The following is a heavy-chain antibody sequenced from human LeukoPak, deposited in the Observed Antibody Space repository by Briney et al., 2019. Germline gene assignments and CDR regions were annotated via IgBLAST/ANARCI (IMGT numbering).Heavy chain of an antibody. J-gene: IGHJ4*02. CDR2: ISSSSSYI. CDR3: ARDVYYGSGSPRLDY. Sequence: GGSLRLSCAASGFTFSSYSMNWVRQALGKGLEWVSSISSSSSYIYYADSVKGRFTISRDNAKNSLYLQMNSLRAEDTAVYYCARDVYYGSGSPRLDYWGQGTLVTVSS. V-gene: IGHV3-21*01. D-gene: IGHD3-10*01. CDR1: GFTFSSYS.